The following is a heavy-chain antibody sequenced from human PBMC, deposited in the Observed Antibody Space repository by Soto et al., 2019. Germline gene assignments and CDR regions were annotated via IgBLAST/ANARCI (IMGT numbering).Heavy chain of an antibody. CDR2: INSDGSST. CDR3: ARVKRAPLYCGGDCPLNDAFDI. D-gene: IGHD2-21*01. CDR1: GFTFSSYW. J-gene: IGHJ3*02. V-gene: IGHV3-74*01. Sequence: GGSLRLSCAASGFTFSSYWMHWVRQAPGKGLVWVSRINSDGSSTSYADSVKGRFTISRDNAKNTLYLQMNSLRAEDTAVYYCARVKRAPLYCGGDCPLNDAFDIWGQGTMVTVSS.